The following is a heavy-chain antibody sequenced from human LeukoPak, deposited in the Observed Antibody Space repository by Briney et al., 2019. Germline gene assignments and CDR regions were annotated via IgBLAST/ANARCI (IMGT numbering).Heavy chain of an antibody. J-gene: IGHJ5*02. CDR3: ASTLDYYDSSGYAFGNWFDP. V-gene: IGHV4-34*01. Sequence: PSETLSLTCAVYGGSFSGYYWSWIRQPSGKGLEWIGEINHSGSTNYNPSLKSRVTISVDTSKNQFSLKLSSVTAADTAVYYCASTLDYYDSSGYAFGNWFDPWGQGTLVTVSS. CDR1: GGSFSGYY. CDR2: INHSGST. D-gene: IGHD3-22*01.